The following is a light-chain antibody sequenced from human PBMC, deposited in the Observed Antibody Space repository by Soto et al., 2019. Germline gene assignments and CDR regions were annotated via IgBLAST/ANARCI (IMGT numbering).Light chain of an antibody. CDR3: QQYNNWPPWT. V-gene: IGKV3-15*01. J-gene: IGKJ1*01. CDR2: GAS. Sequence: EIVMTQSPATLSVSPGERATLSCRASQSVSSNLAWYQQKPGQAPRLLIYGASTRATGIPGRFSGSGSGAEFTLTISSLQSEDVAVYYGQQYNNWPPWTFGQGTTVEIK. CDR1: QSVSSN.